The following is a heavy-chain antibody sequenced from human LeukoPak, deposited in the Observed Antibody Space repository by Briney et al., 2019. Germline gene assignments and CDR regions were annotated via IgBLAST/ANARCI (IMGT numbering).Heavy chain of an antibody. Sequence: SETLSLTCAVYGGSFSGYYWSWIRQPPGKGLEWIGEINHSGSTNYNPSLKSRVTISVDTSKNQFSLKLSSVTAADTAVYYCARGLYSSGWYDWFDPWGQGTLVTVSS. CDR1: GGSFSGYY. V-gene: IGHV4-34*01. CDR2: INHSGST. J-gene: IGHJ5*02. CDR3: ARGLYSSGWYDWFDP. D-gene: IGHD6-19*01.